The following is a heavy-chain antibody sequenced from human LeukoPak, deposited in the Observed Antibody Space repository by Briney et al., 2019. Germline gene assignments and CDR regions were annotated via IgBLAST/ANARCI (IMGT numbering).Heavy chain of an antibody. CDR2: IQNDGSNK. Sequence: SGGSLRLSCAASGFTFVTYGIHWVRQAPGKGLEWVAFIQNDGSNKYYADSVKGRFTVSRDNSKNTVYLQVSSLRAADTAVYYCALGGLQLWLWGFDYWGQGTLVTVSA. CDR3: ALGGLQLWLWGFDY. CDR1: GFTFVTYG. D-gene: IGHD5-18*01. V-gene: IGHV3-30*02. J-gene: IGHJ4*02.